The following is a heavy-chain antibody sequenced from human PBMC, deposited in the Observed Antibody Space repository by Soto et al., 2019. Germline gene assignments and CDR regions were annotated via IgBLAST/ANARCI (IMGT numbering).Heavy chain of an antibody. CDR2: FHYSGRT. Sequence: PSETLSLTCSVSGGSISSGPYSWGWIRQPPGKGLEWIGTFHYSGRTYYNPYLESRVTISVDTSKNQFSLKVSSVTAADTVVFYCARLAGYCSGTSCYGYYGMDVWGQGTTVTVSS. D-gene: IGHD2-2*01. V-gene: IGHV4-39*01. CDR3: ARLAGYCSGTSCYGYYGMDV. J-gene: IGHJ6*02. CDR1: GGSISSGPYS.